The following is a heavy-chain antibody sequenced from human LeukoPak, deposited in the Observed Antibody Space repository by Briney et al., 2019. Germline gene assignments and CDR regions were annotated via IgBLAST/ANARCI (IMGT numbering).Heavy chain of an antibody. Sequence: GASVKVSCKTSGYTFTDYLIHWVRQAPGQGLEWMGWINLNSGGTKYAQRFQGRVTMTRDTSISTAYMDLSRLRSDDTAVYYCARDLSTSATWEFDYWGQGTMVTVSS. CDR2: INLNSGGT. CDR1: GYTFTDYL. CDR3: ARDLSTSATWEFDY. D-gene: IGHD6-25*01. V-gene: IGHV1-2*02. J-gene: IGHJ4*02.